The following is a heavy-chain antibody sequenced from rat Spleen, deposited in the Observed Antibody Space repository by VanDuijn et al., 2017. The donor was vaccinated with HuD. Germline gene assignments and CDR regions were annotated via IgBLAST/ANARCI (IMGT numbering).Heavy chain of an antibody. Sequence: EVQLVESGGGQVQPGRSLKLSCAASEFTFSDYYMAWVRQAPTKGLECVAYISTSGGSTYYRASVKGRFTISRDTAQNTLYLQMNSLRSEDTATYYCARGGFFRFWGQGVMVTVSS. CDR3: ARGGFFRF. J-gene: IGHJ2*01. CDR1: EFTFSDYY. D-gene: IGHD1-6*01. V-gene: IGHV5-27*01. CDR2: ISTSGGST.